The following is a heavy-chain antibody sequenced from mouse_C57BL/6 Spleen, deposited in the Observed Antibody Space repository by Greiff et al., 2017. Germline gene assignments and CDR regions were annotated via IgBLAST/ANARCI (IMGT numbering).Heavy chain of an antibody. Sequence: QVQLKQPGAELVKPGASVKLSCKASGYTFTSYWMHWVKQRPGQGLEWIGMIHPNSGSTNYNEKFKSKATLTVDKSSSTAYMQLSSLTSEDSAVYYWARSPKYSNYVYYAMDYWGQGTSVTVSS. CDR3: ARSPKYSNYVYYAMDY. CDR2: IHPNSGST. J-gene: IGHJ4*01. D-gene: IGHD2-5*01. CDR1: GYTFTSYW. V-gene: IGHV1-64*01.